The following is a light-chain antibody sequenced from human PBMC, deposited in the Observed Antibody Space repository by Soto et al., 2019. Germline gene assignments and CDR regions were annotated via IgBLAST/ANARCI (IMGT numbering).Light chain of an antibody. CDR1: QSVSSN. CDR2: GAS. V-gene: IGKV3-15*01. Sequence: EIVMTQSPATLSVSPGERATLSCRASQSVSSNLAWYQQKPGQAPRLLIYGASTRATGIQARFSGSGSGTEFTLTISSLQSEDFAVYYCQQYNNWPPGWTFGQGTKVEIK. CDR3: QQYNNWPPGWT. J-gene: IGKJ1*01.